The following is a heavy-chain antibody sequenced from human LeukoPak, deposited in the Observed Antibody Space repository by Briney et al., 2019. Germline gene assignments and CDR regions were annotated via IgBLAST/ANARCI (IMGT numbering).Heavy chain of an antibody. CDR1: GFTLISYW. J-gene: IGHJ5*02. Sequence: PGGSLRLSCAASGFTLISYWMTWVRQAPGKGLEWVANISPDGKETYYVDSVKGRFTISRDNAKRSLYLQMNSLRAEDTAIYYCARDPVTVPRGDWFDAWGQGTLVIVSS. CDR3: ARDPVTVPRGDWFDA. D-gene: IGHD3-3*01. CDR2: ISPDGKET. V-gene: IGHV3-7*01.